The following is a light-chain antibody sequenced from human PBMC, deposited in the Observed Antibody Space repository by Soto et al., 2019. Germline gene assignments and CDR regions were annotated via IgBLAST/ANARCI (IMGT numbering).Light chain of an antibody. V-gene: IGKV4-1*01. CDR3: QQYYSSPFT. Sequence: DIVMTQSPDSLAVSLGERATINYKSSQSVLYSSNNKNYLAWYQQKPGQPPKLLIYWASTRESGVPDRISGSGSGTDFNLTISSLQAEDVAVYYCQQYYSSPFTFGPGTKVDIK. CDR1: QSVLYSSNNKNY. J-gene: IGKJ3*01. CDR2: WAS.